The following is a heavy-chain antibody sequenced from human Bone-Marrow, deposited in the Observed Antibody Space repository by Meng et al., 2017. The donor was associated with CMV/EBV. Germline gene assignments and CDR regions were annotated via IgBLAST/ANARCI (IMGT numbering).Heavy chain of an antibody. CDR1: GFTVSSNY. CDR3: ARDLGY. Sequence: GESLKISCAASGFTVSSNYMSWVRQAPGKGLEWVSVIYSGGSTYYADSVKGRFTISRDNYKNTLYLQMNSLRAEDTAVYYCARDLGYWGQGTLVTVSS. V-gene: IGHV3-66*02. D-gene: IGHD7-27*01. CDR2: IYSGGST. J-gene: IGHJ4*02.